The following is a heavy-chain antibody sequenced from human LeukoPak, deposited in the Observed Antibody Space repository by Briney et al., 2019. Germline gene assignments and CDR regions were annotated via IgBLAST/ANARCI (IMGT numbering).Heavy chain of an antibody. Sequence: AGGSLRLSCAASGFTFSSYGISWVRQAPGQGLEWMGWISAYNGNTNYAQKLRGRVTMTTDTSTSTAYMELRSLRSDDTAVYYCARASQGGATAYWGQGTLVTVSS. CDR1: GFTFSSYG. CDR2: ISAYNGNT. D-gene: IGHD1-26*01. J-gene: IGHJ4*02. CDR3: ARASQGGATAY. V-gene: IGHV1-18*01.